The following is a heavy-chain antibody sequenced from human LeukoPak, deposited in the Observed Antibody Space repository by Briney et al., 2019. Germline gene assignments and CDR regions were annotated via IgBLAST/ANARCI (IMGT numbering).Heavy chain of an antibody. Sequence: GGSLRLSCADSGFTFSSYDMHWVRQAPGKGLEWVAVISYDGSNKYYADSVKGRFAISRDNSKNTLYLQMNSLRAEDTAVYYCANTKTTVTGYYYYGMDVWGQGTTVTVSS. CDR1: GFTFSSYD. CDR3: ANTKTTVTGYYYYGMDV. V-gene: IGHV3-30*18. CDR2: ISYDGSNK. D-gene: IGHD4-17*01. J-gene: IGHJ6*02.